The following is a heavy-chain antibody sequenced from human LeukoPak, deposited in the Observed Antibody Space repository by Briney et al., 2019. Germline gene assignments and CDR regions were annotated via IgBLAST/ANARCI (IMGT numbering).Heavy chain of an antibody. V-gene: IGHV3-74*01. D-gene: IGHD1-14*01. CDR3: TKEVGISPWYDAVDI. CDR2: IKTDGGRT. Sequence: PGGSLRLSRAASGFTFSTYWMHWVRQAPGKGLVWFSRIKTDGGRTDYAASGKGGFTISRDKAKNTLYLQMNNLRAEDTAVYYCTKEVGISPWYDAVDIWGQGTMVTVSS. CDR1: GFTFSTYW. J-gene: IGHJ3*02.